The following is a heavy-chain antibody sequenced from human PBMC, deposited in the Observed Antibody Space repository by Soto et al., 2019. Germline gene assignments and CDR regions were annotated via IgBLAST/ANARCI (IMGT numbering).Heavy chain of an antibody. CDR1: GGSISSYY. J-gene: IGHJ5*02. V-gene: IGHV4-59*01. CDR3: ARLTLLPMFDP. CDR2: IYYSGST. D-gene: IGHD3-9*01. Sequence: SETLSLTCTVSGGSISSYYWSWIRQPPGKGLEWIGYIYYSGSTNYNPSLKSRVTISVDTSKNQFSLKLSSVTAADTAVYYCARLTLLPMFDPWGQGTLVTVSS.